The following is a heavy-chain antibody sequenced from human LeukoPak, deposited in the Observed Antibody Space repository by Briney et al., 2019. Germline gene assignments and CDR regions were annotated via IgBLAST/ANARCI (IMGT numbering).Heavy chain of an antibody. V-gene: IGHV4-59*01. D-gene: IGHD3-10*01. Sequence: SETLSLTCSVSGGSITGYSWSWIRQTPGKGLEWVGYIYYNGDTHYNPSLNSRLSMSVDTPNKQFSLNLRSVIAADTAVYYCVRGPYGSSISNWFDPWGQGLLVTVSS. CDR2: IYYNGDT. CDR1: GGSITGYS. J-gene: IGHJ5*02. CDR3: VRGPYGSSISNWFDP.